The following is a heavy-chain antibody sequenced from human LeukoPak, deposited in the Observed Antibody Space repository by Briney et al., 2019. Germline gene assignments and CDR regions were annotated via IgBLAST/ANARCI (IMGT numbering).Heavy chain of an antibody. CDR3: ARGYCSGGSCHQVFD. Sequence: SETLSLTCDVYSRCFSGYFWSWIRQHPGKGLEWVGKINHSGSTNYNPSLKRRVTISVDTSKNQVSLKLSSVTAADTAVYYCARGYCSGGSCHQVFDWGQGTLVTVSS. CDR2: INHSGST. D-gene: IGHD2-15*01. J-gene: IGHJ4*02. V-gene: IGHV4-34*01. CDR1: SRCFSGYF.